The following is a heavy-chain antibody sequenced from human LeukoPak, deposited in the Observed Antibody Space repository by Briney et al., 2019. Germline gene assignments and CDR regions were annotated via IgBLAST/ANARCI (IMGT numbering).Heavy chain of an antibody. CDR2: INRSGNT. J-gene: IGHJ5*02. CDR3: ARGSGYSGFDP. D-gene: IGHD2-15*01. CDR1: GGSFSGYY. Sequence: PSETLSLTCAVYGGSFSGYYWSWIRQPPGKGLEWIGEINRSGNTNYNPSLKSRVTISVDTSKNQFSLKLSSVTAADTAVYYCARGSGYSGFDPWGQGTLVTVSS. V-gene: IGHV4-34*01.